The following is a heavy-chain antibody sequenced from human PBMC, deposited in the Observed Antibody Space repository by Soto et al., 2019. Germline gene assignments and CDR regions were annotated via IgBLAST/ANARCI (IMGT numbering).Heavy chain of an antibody. V-gene: IGHV4-30-4*01. CDR3: AREWEATYCHFDS. D-gene: IGHD1-26*01. Sequence: QVQLQESGPGLVKPSQTLSLTCTVSGDSISSGDFFWSWVRQPPGKGPEWIGLISYSGNTYYNPSLQNLVVISLDTPKNQFSLQLTSATAADTAVYYCAREWEATYCHFDSWGQGILVTVSS. CDR2: ISYSGNT. CDR1: GDSISSGDFF. J-gene: IGHJ4*02.